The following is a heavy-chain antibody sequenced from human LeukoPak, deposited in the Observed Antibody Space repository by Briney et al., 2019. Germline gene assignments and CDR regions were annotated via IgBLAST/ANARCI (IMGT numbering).Heavy chain of an antibody. Sequence: GGSLRLSCAASGFTFDDYAMHWVRQAPGKGLEWVSGISWNSGSTYYADSVKGRFTISRDNSRNTLYLQMNSLRAEDTAVYYCAELGITMIGGVWGKGTTVTISS. D-gene: IGHD3-10*02. J-gene: IGHJ6*04. CDR3: AELGITMIGGV. CDR1: GFTFDDYA. CDR2: ISWNSGST. V-gene: IGHV3-23*01.